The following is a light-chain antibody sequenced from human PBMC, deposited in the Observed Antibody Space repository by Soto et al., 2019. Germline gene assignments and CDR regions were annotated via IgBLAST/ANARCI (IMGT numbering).Light chain of an antibody. Sequence: RSWLPGERATLSCRASQSVSSYLAWYQQKPGQATRLLVFDASNRATGIPARFSGSGSGTDFTLTISSLEPEDFAVYYCQQRSDWHLTFGGGTKVDIK. CDR2: DAS. V-gene: IGKV3-11*01. J-gene: IGKJ4*02. CDR3: QQRSDWHLT. CDR1: QSVSSY.